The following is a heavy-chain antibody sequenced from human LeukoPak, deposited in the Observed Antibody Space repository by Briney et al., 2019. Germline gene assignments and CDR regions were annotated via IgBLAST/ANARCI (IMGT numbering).Heavy chain of an antibody. Sequence: GGSLRLSCAASAFTFSTYAMHWVRQAPGKGLEWVAVISYDGSNKYYTDSVKGRFTISRDNSKNTLYLQMNSLRAEDTAVYYCAKEDDILTGYLSYWGQGTLVTVSS. CDR2: ISYDGSNK. V-gene: IGHV3-30-3*01. CDR1: AFTFSTYA. J-gene: IGHJ4*02. D-gene: IGHD3-9*01. CDR3: AKEDDILTGYLSY.